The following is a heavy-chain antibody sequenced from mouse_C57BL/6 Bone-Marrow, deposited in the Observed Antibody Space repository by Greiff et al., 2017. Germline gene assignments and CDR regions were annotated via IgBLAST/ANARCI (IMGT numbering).Heavy chain of an antibody. CDR1: GFSLTSYG. CDR2: IWSGGST. Sequence: QVQLKESGPGLVQPSQSLSITCTVSGFSLTSYGVHWVRQPPGKGLEWLGVIWSGGSTDYNAAFISRLGISKDNSKSQVFFKMHSLQADDTAIYYCAKVYDGYYDYAMDYWGQGTSVTVSS. D-gene: IGHD2-3*01. V-gene: IGHV2-4*01. CDR3: AKVYDGYYDYAMDY. J-gene: IGHJ4*01.